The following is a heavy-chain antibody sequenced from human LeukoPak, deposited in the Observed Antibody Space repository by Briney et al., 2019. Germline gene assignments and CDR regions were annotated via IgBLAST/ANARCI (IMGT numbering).Heavy chain of an antibody. J-gene: IGHJ4*02. Sequence: ASVKVSCKASGYRFTEYYIHWVRQAPGQGPEWMGRINPNSGGTDFAPTFQGRVTMTRDTSTSTDYMELSRLRSDGTAVYYCARGWDLEGIVFAIYNYWGQGSLVTVSS. V-gene: IGHV1-2*06. CDR2: INPNSGGT. D-gene: IGHD1-26*01. CDR1: GYRFTEYY. CDR3: ARGWDLEGIVFAIYNY.